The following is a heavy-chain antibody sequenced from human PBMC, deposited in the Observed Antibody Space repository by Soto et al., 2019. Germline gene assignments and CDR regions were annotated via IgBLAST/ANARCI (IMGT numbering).Heavy chain of an antibody. CDR1: GGSFSDYY. CDR3: ARSGHLFDY. V-gene: IGHV4-34*01. J-gene: IGHJ4*02. CDR2: INHSGKT. D-gene: IGHD3-10*01. Sequence: SETLSLTCAVYGGSFSDYYWSWIRQPPGKGLEWIGEINHSGKTNYSPSLKSRVTISVDTSKDQISLKLSSVTAADTAVYYCARSGHLFDYWGQGISVTVSS.